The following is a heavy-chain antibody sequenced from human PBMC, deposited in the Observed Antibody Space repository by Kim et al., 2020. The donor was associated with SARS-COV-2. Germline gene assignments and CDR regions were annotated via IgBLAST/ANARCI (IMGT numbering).Heavy chain of an antibody. D-gene: IGHD3-10*01. Sequence: SRVTISVDTSKNQFSLKLSSVTAADTAVYYCASFARRYYYGSGSYYNFDYWGQGTLVTVSS. J-gene: IGHJ4*02. V-gene: IGHV4-39*07. CDR3: ASFARRYYYGSGSYYNFDY.